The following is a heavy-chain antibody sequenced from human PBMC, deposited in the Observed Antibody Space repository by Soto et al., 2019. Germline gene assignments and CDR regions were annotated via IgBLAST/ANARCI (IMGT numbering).Heavy chain of an antibody. CDR3: EKDHLGVPSYGMDV. V-gene: IGHV3-23*01. CDR1: GFAFSSYA. Sequence: GRSLRLSCAASGFAFSSYAMSWVRQAPGKGLEWVSAISGSGGITYYADSVKGRFTISRDNSKNTLYMQMNSLRAEDTAVYYCEKDHLGVPSYGMDVWGQGTTVTVSS. D-gene: IGHD3-16*01. CDR2: ISGSGGIT. J-gene: IGHJ6*02.